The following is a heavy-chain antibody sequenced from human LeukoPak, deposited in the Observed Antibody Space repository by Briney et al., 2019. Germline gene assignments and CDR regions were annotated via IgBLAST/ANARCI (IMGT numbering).Heavy chain of an antibody. J-gene: IGHJ4*02. CDR1: GGSISSGSYY. D-gene: IGHD3-3*01. V-gene: IGHV4-61*02. CDR3: ASFGVVIRFADY. CDR2: IYTSGST. Sequence: PSQTLSLTCTVSGGSISSGSYYWSWIRQPAGKGLEWIGRIYTSGSTNYNPSLKSRVTISVDTSKNQFSLKLSSVTAADTAVYYCASFGVVIRFADYWGQGTLVTVSS.